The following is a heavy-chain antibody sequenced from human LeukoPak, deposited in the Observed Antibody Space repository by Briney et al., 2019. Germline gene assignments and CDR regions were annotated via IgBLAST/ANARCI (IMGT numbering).Heavy chain of an antibody. J-gene: IGHJ4*02. CDR2: ISSSSSYI. D-gene: IGHD4-17*01. CDR1: GFTFSSYS. CDR3: AKDQQKYGDLCTCDY. Sequence: PGGSLRLSCAASGFTFSSYSMNWVRQAPGKGLEWVSSISSSSSYIYYADSVKGRFTISRDNSKNTLYLQMNSLRAEDTAVYYCAKDQQKYGDLCTCDYWGQGTLVTVSS. V-gene: IGHV3-21*04.